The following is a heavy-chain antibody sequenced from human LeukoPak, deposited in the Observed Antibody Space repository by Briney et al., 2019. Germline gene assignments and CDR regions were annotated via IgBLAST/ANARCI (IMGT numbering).Heavy chain of an antibody. CDR1: GGSISSSNW. CDR3: ARHQHYYYGMDV. Sequence: SETLSLTCAVSGGSISSSNWWSWVRQPPGKGLEWIGSIYYSGSTYYNPSLKSRVTISVDTSKNQFSLKLSSVTAADTAVYYCARHQHYYYGMDVWGQGTTVTVSS. V-gene: IGHV4-39*01. CDR2: IYYSGST. J-gene: IGHJ6*02.